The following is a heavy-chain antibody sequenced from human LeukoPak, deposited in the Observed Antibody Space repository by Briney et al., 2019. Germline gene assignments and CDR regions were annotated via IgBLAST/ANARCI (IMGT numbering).Heavy chain of an antibody. CDR3: AREETADDAFDI. Sequence: RASETLSLTCTVSGGSISSSTYYWGWIRQPPGKGLEWIGSIYYTTYYNPSLKSRVTISVDTSKNQFSLKLSSVTAADTAVYYCAREETADDAFDIWGQGTMVTVSS. CDR1: GGSISSSTYY. D-gene: IGHD1-1*01. V-gene: IGHV4-39*07. J-gene: IGHJ3*02. CDR2: IYYTT.